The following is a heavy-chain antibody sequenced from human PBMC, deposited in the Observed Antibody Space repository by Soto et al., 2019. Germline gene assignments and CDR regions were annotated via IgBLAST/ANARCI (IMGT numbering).Heavy chain of an antibody. Sequence: QVQLQQWGAGLLKPSETLSLTCAVYGGSFSGYYWSWIRQPPGKGLEWIGEINHSGSTNYNPSLKSRVTISVDTSKYQFSLKLSSVTAADTAVYYCARLQGGGDYIWGSYRSLYFDYWGQGTLVTVSS. J-gene: IGHJ4*02. CDR1: GGSFSGYY. CDR3: ARLQGGGDYIWGSYRSLYFDY. D-gene: IGHD3-16*02. V-gene: IGHV4-34*01. CDR2: INHSGST.